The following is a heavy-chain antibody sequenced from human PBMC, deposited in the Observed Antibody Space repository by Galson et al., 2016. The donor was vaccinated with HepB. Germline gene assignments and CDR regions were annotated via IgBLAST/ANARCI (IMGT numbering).Heavy chain of an antibody. V-gene: IGHV3-74*01. CDR1: GFTFSKYS. CDR2: INSDGSST. D-gene: IGHD6-13*01. J-gene: IGHJ5*02. CDR3: ARDRTVPVVAAAGTGGWFDP. Sequence: SLRLSCAASGFTFSKYSMSWVRQAPGKGLVWVSRINSDGSSTSYADSVKGRFTISRDNAKNTLYLQMNSLRAEDTAVYYCARDRTVPVVAAAGTGGWFDPWGQGTLVTVSS.